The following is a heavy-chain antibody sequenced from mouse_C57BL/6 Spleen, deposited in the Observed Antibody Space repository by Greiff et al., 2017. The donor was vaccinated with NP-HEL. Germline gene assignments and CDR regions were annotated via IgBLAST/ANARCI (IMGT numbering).Heavy chain of an antibody. CDR1: GFTFSDYY. V-gene: IGHV5-12*01. J-gene: IGHJ2*01. CDR3: ARHEGGYYPFDY. D-gene: IGHD2-3*01. Sequence: EVQGVESGGGLVQPGGSLKLSCAASGFTFSDYYMYWVRQTPEKRLEWVAYISNGGGSTYYPDTVKGRFTISRDNAKNTLYLQMSRLKSEVTAMYYCARHEGGYYPFDYWGQGTTLTVSS. CDR2: ISNGGGST.